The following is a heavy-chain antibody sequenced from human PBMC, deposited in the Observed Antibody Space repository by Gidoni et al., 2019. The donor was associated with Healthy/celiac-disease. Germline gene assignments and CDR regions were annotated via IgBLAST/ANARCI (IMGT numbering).Heavy chain of an antibody. Sequence: EVQLLESGGGLVQPGGSLRLSCAASGFTFSSYAMSWVRQAPGKGLEGVSAISGSGGSTYYADSVKGRFTISRDNSKNTLYLQMNSLRAEDTAVYYCAKSGDFWSGYFDWFDPWGQGTLVTVSS. V-gene: IGHV3-23*01. CDR3: AKSGDFWSGYFDWFDP. D-gene: IGHD3-3*01. J-gene: IGHJ5*02. CDR1: GFTFSSYA. CDR2: ISGSGGST.